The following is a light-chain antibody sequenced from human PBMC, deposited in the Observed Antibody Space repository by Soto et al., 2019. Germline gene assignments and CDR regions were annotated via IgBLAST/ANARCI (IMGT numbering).Light chain of an antibody. V-gene: IGKV1-27*01. J-gene: IGKJ1*01. CDR1: QTISSW. CDR2: AAS. Sequence: DIQMTQSPSTLSGSVGDRVTITCRASQTISSWLAWYQQKPGKVPKLLIYAASTLQSGVPSRFRGSRSGTDFTLTISSLQPEDVATFYCQNYDSVPRTFGQGTKVEIK. CDR3: QNYDSVPRT.